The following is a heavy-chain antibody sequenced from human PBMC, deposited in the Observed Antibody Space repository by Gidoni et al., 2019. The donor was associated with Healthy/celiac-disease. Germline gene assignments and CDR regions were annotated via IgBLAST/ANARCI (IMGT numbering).Heavy chain of an antibody. CDR2: IYYSGST. J-gene: IGHJ4*02. Sequence: QVQLQESGPGPVKPSQTLSLTCPVPGGSISRGGYYWSWIRQHPGKGLEWIGYIYYSGSTYYNPSLKSRVTISVDTSKNQFSLKLSSVTAADTAVYYCARVKRYSYSGGWPLDYWGQGTLVTVSS. D-gene: IGHD5-18*01. V-gene: IGHV4-31*03. CDR1: GGSISRGGYY. CDR3: ARVKRYSYSGGWPLDY.